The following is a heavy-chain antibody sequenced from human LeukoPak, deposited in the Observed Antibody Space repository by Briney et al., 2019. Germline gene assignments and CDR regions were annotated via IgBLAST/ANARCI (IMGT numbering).Heavy chain of an antibody. CDR3: ARGGSRVTTMGSIDY. Sequence: GGSLRLSCAASKFIFSNYWMSWVRQAPGKGLEWVAYIKKTGSETYYVDSVKGRFTITRDNARNSLFLQMNSLRAEDTAVYYCARGGSRVTTMGSIDYWGQGTLVTVSS. V-gene: IGHV3-7*01. CDR1: KFIFSNYW. CDR2: IKKTGSET. J-gene: IGHJ4*02. D-gene: IGHD4-23*01.